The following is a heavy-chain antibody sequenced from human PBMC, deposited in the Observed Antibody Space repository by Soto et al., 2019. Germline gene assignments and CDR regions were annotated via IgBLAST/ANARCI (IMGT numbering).Heavy chain of an antibody. D-gene: IGHD3-9*01. CDR2: VRSKAYGGTT. Sequence: SLRLSCTVSGCTFGAYAMSWFRQAPGKGLEWVGFVRSKAYGGTTEYAASVKGRFTISRDDSKSIAFLQMNSLNTEDTAVYYCTRDRYFAFDIWGQGTMVTVSS. V-gene: IGHV3-49*03. CDR3: TRDRYFAFDI. CDR1: GCTFGAYA. J-gene: IGHJ3*02.